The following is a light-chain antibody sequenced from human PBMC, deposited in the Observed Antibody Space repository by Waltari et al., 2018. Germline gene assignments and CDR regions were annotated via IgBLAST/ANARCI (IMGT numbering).Light chain of an antibody. CDR1: QSISSY. CDR3: QQSYSTLYT. V-gene: IGKV1-39*01. CDR2: CAF. J-gene: IGKJ2*01. Sequence: DIQMTQSPSSLSASVGDRVTITCRASQSISSYLNWYQQKPGKAPKLLIYCAFSLQSGVPSRFSGSGSGTDFTLTIRSLQPEDFATYYCQQSYSTLYTFGQGTKLEIK.